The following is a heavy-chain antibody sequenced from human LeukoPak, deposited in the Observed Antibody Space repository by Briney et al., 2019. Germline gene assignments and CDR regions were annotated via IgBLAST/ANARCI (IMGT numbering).Heavy chain of an antibody. D-gene: IGHD1-26*01. CDR2: IYYSGST. J-gene: IGHJ4*02. V-gene: IGHV4-59*08. CDR3: ARHTYSGSLPAYYFDY. CDR1: GGSISSYY. Sequence: SETLSLTCTVSGGSISSYYWSWIRQPPGKGLEWIGYIYYSGSTNYNPSLKSRVTISVDTSKNQFSLKLSSVTAADTAVYYCARHTYSGSLPAYYFDYWGQGTLVTVSS.